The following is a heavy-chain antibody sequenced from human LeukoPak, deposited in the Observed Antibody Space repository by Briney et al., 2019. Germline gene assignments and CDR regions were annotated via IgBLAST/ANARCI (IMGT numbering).Heavy chain of an antibody. CDR1: GGSFSGYY. J-gene: IGHJ4*02. V-gene: IGHV4-34*01. Sequence: PSETLSLTCAVYGGSFSGYYWSWIRQPPGKGLEWIGEINHSGSTNYNPSLKSRVTISVDTSKNQFSLRLSSVTAADTAVYYCARRSDSGWNCFDYWGQGTLVTVSS. CDR2: INHSGST. D-gene: IGHD6-19*01. CDR3: ARRSDSGWNCFDY.